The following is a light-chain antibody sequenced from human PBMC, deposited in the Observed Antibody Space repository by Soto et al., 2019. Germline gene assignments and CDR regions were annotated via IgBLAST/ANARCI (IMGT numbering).Light chain of an antibody. CDR2: RAS. J-gene: IGKJ1*01. CDR3: QQSYSSPPWT. CDR1: QSITSF. Sequence: DIQMTQSPSSLSASVGDRVTISCRASQSITSFLNWYQQKPGTAPRLLIYRASKVTSGVPPRFSGSGAGRDFTLTISSLRPEDIATYFGQQSYSSPPWTFGQGTKVEVK. V-gene: IGKV1-39*01.